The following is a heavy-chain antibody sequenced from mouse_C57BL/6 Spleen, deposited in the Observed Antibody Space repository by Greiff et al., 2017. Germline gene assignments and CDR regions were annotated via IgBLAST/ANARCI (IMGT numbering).Heavy chain of an antibody. CDR1: GFTFSSYA. V-gene: IGHV5-4*03. CDR3: ARGEDDGCAWFAY. Sequence: EVKLVESGGGLVKPGGSLKLSCAASGFTFSSYAMSWVRQTPEKRLEWVATISDGGSYTYYPDNVKGRFTISRDNAKTNLYLQLSHLKSEDTALYYCARGEDDGCAWFAYWGQGTLVTVSA. CDR2: ISDGGSYT. J-gene: IGHJ3*01. D-gene: IGHD2-3*01.